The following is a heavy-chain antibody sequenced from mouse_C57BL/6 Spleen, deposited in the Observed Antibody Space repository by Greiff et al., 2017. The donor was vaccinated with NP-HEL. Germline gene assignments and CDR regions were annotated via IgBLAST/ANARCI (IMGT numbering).Heavy chain of an antibody. CDR2: IDPEDGET. CDR1: GFNIKDYY. V-gene: IGHV14-2*01. Sequence: DVKLQESGAELVKPGASVKLSCTASGFNIKDYYMHWVKQRPEQGLEWIGRIDPEDGETKYASKFQGKATITADKSSNTAYLQLSSLTSKDTAVYYYARYSLQGYFDYWGQGTTLTVSS. CDR3: ARYSLQGYFDY. J-gene: IGHJ2*01.